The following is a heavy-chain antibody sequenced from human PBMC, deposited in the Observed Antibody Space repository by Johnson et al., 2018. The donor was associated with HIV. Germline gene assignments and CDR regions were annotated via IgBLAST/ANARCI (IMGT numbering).Heavy chain of an antibody. CDR3: AKVVGIAAAGWDAFDI. Sequence: VQLVESGGGLIKPGGSLRLSCAASGFTVSSNYMSWVRQAPGKGLEWVSVISSGADTWYAGSVTGRFTISRDNSKNTLYLQMNSLMAEDTALYYCAKVVGIAAAGWDAFDIWGQGTMVTVS. V-gene: IGHV3-53*01. CDR2: ISSGADT. CDR1: GFTVSSNY. J-gene: IGHJ3*02. D-gene: IGHD6-13*01.